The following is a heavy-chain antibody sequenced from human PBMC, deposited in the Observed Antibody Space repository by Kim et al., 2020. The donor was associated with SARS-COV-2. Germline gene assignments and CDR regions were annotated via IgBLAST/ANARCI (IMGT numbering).Heavy chain of an antibody. CDR2: IGTAGGT. V-gene: IGHV3-13*01. D-gene: IGHD2-21*01. CDR3: ARDIQYLQSLASNY. J-gene: IGHJ4*01. Sequence: GGSLRLSCAASGFTFSSFAMNWVRQAPGKGLEWVSSIGTAGGTSYPAAVKDGLTISSENDKNSTYLQINSLRAGATAAHYCARDIQYLQSLASNY. CDR1: GFTFSSFA.